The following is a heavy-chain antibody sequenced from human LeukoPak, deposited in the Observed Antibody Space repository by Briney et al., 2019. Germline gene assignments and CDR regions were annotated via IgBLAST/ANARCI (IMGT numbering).Heavy chain of an antibody. V-gene: IGHV4-39*07. CDR3: ARDSSGYYYQGLDY. CDR2: IYYSGNT. Sequence: SETLSLTCTVSGGSIFSSNSYWGWIRQPPGKGLEWIGSIYYSGNTYYNASLKSRVTISVDTSKNQFSLKLSSVTAADTAVYYCARDSSGYYYQGLDYWGQGTLVTVSS. J-gene: IGHJ4*02. D-gene: IGHD3-22*01. CDR1: GGSIFSSNSY.